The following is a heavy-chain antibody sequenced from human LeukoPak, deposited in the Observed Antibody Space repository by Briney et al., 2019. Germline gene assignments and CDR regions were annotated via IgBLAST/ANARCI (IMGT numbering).Heavy chain of an antibody. Sequence: GGSLRLSCAASGFTFSSYAMHWVRQAPGKGLEWVAVISYDGSNKYYADSVKGRFTISRDNSKNTLYLQMNSLRAEDTAVYYCAKGPCGGSCHWHYWGQGTLVTVSS. CDR3: AKGPCGGSCHWHY. D-gene: IGHD2-15*01. J-gene: IGHJ4*02. CDR1: GFTFSSYA. CDR2: ISYDGSNK. V-gene: IGHV3-30-3*01.